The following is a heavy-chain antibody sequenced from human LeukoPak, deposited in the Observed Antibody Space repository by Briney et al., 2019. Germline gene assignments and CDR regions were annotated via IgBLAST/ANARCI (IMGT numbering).Heavy chain of an antibody. V-gene: IGHV3-11*01. CDR3: TTDRGDYGDYLRL. CDR2: ISSSGSTI. Sequence: GGSLRLSCAASGFTFSDYYMSWIRQAPGKGLEWVSYISSSGSTIYYADSVKGRFTISRDNAKNSLYLQMNGLKTEDTAIYYCTTDRGDYGDYLRLWGQGTLVTVSS. D-gene: IGHD4-17*01. CDR1: GFTFSDYY. J-gene: IGHJ4*02.